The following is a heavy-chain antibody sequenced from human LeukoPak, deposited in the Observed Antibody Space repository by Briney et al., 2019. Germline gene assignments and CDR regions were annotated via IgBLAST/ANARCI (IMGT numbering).Heavy chain of an antibody. V-gene: IGHV3-23*01. CDR2: ISGSGGST. J-gene: IGHJ6*03. Sequence: GGSLRLSCAASGFTFSSYGMSWVRQAPGKGLEWVSAISGSGGSTYYADSVKGRFTISRDNSKNTLYLQMNSLRAEDTAVYYCAKYPRITMVRGVIDRGYYYYMDVWGKGTTVTISS. CDR3: AKYPRITMVRGVIDRGYYYYMDV. D-gene: IGHD3-10*01. CDR1: GFTFSSYG.